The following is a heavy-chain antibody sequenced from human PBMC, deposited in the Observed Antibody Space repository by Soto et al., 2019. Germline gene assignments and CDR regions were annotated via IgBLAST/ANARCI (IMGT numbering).Heavy chain of an antibody. CDR3: AREYPGFDP. CDR1: GYTFTVYA. CDR2: VTAGTGDT. Sequence: QVHLVQSGAEVKKPGASVRVSCKASGYTFTVYAIHWVRQAPGQGLEWMGWVTAGTGDTRYSEKFQGRLTITRDISASTAYMELNYLTSEDTAVYYCAREYPGFDPWGQGTLVTVSS. D-gene: IGHD2-2*01. V-gene: IGHV1-3*01. J-gene: IGHJ5*02.